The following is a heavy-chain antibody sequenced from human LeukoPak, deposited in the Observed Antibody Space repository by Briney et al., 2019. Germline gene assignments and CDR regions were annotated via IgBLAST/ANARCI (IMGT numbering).Heavy chain of an antibody. CDR2: ISSSGTTT. CDR1: GFSFSVYE. Sequence: GGSLRLSCAASGFSFSVYEIHWVRQAPGKGLEWISHISSSGTTTYYGDSLKGRFTISRDNAKNSLYLQMNSLRAEDTAVYYCTTLTVARNFDYWGQGTLVTVSS. D-gene: IGHD5-12*01. J-gene: IGHJ4*02. V-gene: IGHV3-48*03. CDR3: TTLTVARNFDY.